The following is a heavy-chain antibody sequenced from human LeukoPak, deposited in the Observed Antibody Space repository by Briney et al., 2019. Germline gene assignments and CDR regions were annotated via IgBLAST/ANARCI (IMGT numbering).Heavy chain of an antibody. CDR1: GFTFSSYG. CDR3: AKGDSSGYYYGMDV. V-gene: IGHV3-30*18. D-gene: IGHD3-22*01. J-gene: IGHJ6*02. Sequence: PGGSLRLSCAASGFTFSSYGMHWVRQAPGKGLEWVSVISYDKSNKYYADSVKGRFTIPRDNSKNTLYLQMNSLRAEDTAVYYCAKGDSSGYYYGMDVWGQGTTVTVSS. CDR2: ISYDKSNK.